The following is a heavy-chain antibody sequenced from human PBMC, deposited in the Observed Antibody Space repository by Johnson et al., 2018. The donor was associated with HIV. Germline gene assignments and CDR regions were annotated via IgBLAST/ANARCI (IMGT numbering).Heavy chain of an antibody. CDR1: GFTFDDYG. CDR2: ISGSGGST. J-gene: IGHJ3*02. Sequence: EVQLVESGGGVVRPGGSLRLSCAASGFTFDDYGMSWVRQAPGKGLEWVSAISGSGGSTYYADSVKGRFTISRDNSKNSLYLQMNSLRTEDTALYYCAKDRAGYYDSSGYWDAFDIWGQGTMVTVSS. V-gene: IGHV3-43*02. D-gene: IGHD3-22*01. CDR3: AKDRAGYYDSSGYWDAFDI.